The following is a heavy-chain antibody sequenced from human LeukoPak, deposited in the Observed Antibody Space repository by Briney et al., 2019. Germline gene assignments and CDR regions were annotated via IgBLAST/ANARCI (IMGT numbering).Heavy chain of an antibody. Sequence: GGSLRLSCAASGFTFSSYWMSWVRQAPGKGLEWVANIKQAGSDKYYVDSVKGRFTISRDNTKNSLYLQMNRLRAENTAVYYCTTAFRGSDDNRGQGALVTVSS. CDR2: IKQAGSDK. V-gene: IGHV3-7*01. J-gene: IGHJ4*02. CDR3: TTAFRGSDDN. D-gene: IGHD6-25*01. CDR1: GFTFSSYW.